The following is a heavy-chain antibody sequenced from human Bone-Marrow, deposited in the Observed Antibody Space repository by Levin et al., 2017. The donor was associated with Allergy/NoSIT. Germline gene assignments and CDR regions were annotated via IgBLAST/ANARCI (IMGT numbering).Heavy chain of an antibody. CDR1: GFTVGNNY. Sequence: GGSLRLSCAASGFTVGNNYVAWVRQAPGKGLDWISVIYSGGGTYYADSVKGRFTISRDKSKNTVYLQMNSLRVEDTAVYYCSSPPGFSDYWGQGTLVTVSS. V-gene: IGHV3-66*01. CDR2: IYSGGGT. J-gene: IGHJ4*02. CDR3: SSPPGFSDY.